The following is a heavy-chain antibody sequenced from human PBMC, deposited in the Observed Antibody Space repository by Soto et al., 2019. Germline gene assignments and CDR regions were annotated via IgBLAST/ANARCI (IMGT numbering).Heavy chain of an antibody. V-gene: IGHV1-69*01. Sequence: QVQLVQSGAEVKKPGSSVKVSCKASGGTFSSYAISWVRQAPGQGLEWMGGIIPIFGTANYAQKFQGRDKLTADESTSTDYMELSSLRSEDTAVYYCARSPSVPAAIPYYYYGLDVWGQGTTVTVSS. CDR2: IIPIFGTA. CDR1: GGTFSSYA. D-gene: IGHD2-2*01. CDR3: ARSPSVPAAIPYYYYGLDV. J-gene: IGHJ6*02.